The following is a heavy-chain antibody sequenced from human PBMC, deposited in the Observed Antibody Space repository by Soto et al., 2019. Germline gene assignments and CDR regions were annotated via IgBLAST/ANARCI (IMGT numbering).Heavy chain of an antibody. CDR1: GFTFSSYA. CDR3: ARDKGLFGDYQPHLFDY. J-gene: IGHJ4*02. V-gene: IGHV3-7*03. Sequence: GGSLRLSCAASGFTFSSYAMHWVRQAPGKGLEWVANIKQDGSKKYYVDSVKGQFTISRDNAKNTLYLQMNSLRAEDTAVYYCARDKGLFGDYQPHLFDYWGQGTLVTVSS. D-gene: IGHD4-17*01. CDR2: IKQDGSKK.